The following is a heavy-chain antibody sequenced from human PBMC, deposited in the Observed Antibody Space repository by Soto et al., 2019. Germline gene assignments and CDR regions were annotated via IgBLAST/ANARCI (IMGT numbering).Heavy chain of an antibody. D-gene: IGHD4-4*01. CDR1: GGSISSSNW. CDR3: AANVDYMLRYVYGMDV. V-gene: IGHV4-4*02. J-gene: IGHJ6*02. CDR2: IYHSGST. Sequence: SETLSLTCAVSGGSISSSNWWSWVRQPPGKGLEWIGEIYHSGSTNYNPSLKSRVTISVDKSKNQFSLKLSSVTAADTAVYYCAANVDYMLRYVYGMDVWGQGTTVTVSS.